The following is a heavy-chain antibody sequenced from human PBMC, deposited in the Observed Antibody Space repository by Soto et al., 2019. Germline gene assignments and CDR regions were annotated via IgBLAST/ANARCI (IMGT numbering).Heavy chain of an antibody. CDR2: IDPSDSYT. Sequence: PGESLKISCEGSGYAFTNYWIDWVRQMPGKGLEWMGRIDPSDSYTNYSPSFQGHVTFLVDKSISTTYVQWSSLKASDTAVYYCGGRGGGGNNIDQGAQGPLVPVSS. V-gene: IGHV5-10-1*01. D-gene: IGHD3-16*01. J-gene: IGHJ4*02. CDR1: GYAFTNYW. CDR3: GGRGGGGNNIDQ.